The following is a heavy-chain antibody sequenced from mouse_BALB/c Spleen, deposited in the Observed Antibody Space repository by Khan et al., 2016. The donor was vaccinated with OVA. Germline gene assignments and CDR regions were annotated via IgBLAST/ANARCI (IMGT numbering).Heavy chain of an antibody. CDR2: IIPTNDYT. Sequence: VQLQESGAELARPGASVKMSCKASGYTFTTYTIHWVKQRPGQGLEWIGYIIPTNDYTNYNQKFKDRATLTADKSSSTAYMQLSSLTSEDSVVYYCAREGAYYRSDGWFAYWGQGTTLTVSS. J-gene: IGHJ2*01. CDR3: AREGAYYRSDGWFAY. CDR1: GYTFTTYT. D-gene: IGHD2-14*01. V-gene: IGHV1-4*01.